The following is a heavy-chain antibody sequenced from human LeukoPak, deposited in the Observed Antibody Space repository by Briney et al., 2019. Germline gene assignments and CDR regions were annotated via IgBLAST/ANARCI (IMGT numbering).Heavy chain of an antibody. CDR3: ARGPQGFTSSSPYYYYGMDV. CDR2: ISSSSSYT. J-gene: IGHJ6*02. V-gene: IGHV3-11*05. Sequence: PGGSLRLSCAASGFTFSDYYMSWIRQAPGKGLEWVSYISSSSSYTNYADSVKGRFTISRDNAKNSLYLQMNSLRAEDTAVYYCARGPQGFTSSSPYYYYGMDVWGQGTTVTVSS. CDR1: GFTFSDYY. D-gene: IGHD6-6*01.